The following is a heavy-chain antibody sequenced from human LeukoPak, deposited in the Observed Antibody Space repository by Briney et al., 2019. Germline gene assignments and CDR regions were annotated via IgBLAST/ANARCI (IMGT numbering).Heavy chain of an antibody. J-gene: IGHJ4*02. Sequence: GGSLRLSCAASGFTFSSYAMSWVRQAPGKGLEWVSAISGSGGSTYYADSVKGRFTISRDNSKNTLYLLMNSLRAEDTAVYYCAKSRVITYYYFDYWGQGTLVTVSS. CDR3: AKSRVITYYYFDY. D-gene: IGHD3-22*01. CDR2: ISGSGGST. CDR1: GFTFSSYA. V-gene: IGHV3-23*01.